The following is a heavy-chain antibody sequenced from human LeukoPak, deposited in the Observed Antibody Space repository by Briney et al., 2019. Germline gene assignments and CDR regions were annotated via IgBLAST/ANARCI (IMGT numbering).Heavy chain of an antibody. V-gene: IGHV3-33*08. Sequence: GGSLRLSCAASGFTFSSYGMHWVRQAPGKGLEWVAFIWYDGSNKYYADSVKGRFTISRDNSRNTLFLQMNSLRAEDTAVYYCATDRATQFFDYWGQGTLVSVSS. CDR1: GFTFSSYG. D-gene: IGHD2-15*01. J-gene: IGHJ4*02. CDR2: IWYDGSNK. CDR3: ATDRATQFFDY.